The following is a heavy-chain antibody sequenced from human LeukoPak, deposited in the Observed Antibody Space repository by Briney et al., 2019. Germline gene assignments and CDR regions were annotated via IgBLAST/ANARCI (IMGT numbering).Heavy chain of an antibody. CDR3: ARDLRAAPTRAFDP. V-gene: IGHV4-59*11. J-gene: IGHJ5*02. CDR1: GGSISGHY. D-gene: IGHD6-13*01. Sequence: PSETLSLTCTVSGGSISGHYWSWNRLSPGRGLEWIGYISFSGSANYNPSLQSRVTISLDMSKNQLSLRLSSVTAADTAVYYCARDLRAAPTRAFDPWGQGTLVTVSA. CDR2: ISFSGSA.